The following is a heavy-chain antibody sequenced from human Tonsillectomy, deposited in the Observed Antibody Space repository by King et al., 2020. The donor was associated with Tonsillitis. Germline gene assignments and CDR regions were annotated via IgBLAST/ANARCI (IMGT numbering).Heavy chain of an antibody. CDR3: ARGLYDSSGFTLGY. D-gene: IGHD3-22*01. J-gene: IGHJ4*02. Sequence: QLVQSGAEVKKPGSSVKVSCKASGGTFSSHAITWVRQALGQGLEWMGRIIPIIGIGNYAQKFQGRVTMTADESTSTAYMELSSLRSEDTAVYYCARGLYDSSGFTLGYWGQGTLVTVSS. CDR2: IIPIIGIG. CDR1: GGTFSSHA. V-gene: IGHV1-69*09.